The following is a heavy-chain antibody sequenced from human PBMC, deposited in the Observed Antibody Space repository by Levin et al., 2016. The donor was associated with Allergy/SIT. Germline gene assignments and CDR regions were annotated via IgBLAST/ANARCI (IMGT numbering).Heavy chain of an antibody. Sequence: RQAPGKGLEWIGSIYYSGSTYYNPSLKSRVTISVDTSKNQFSLKLSSVTAADTAVYYCARLAVTQYCDYWGQGTLVTVSS. V-gene: IGHV4-39*01. J-gene: IGHJ4*02. D-gene: IGHD2-21*02. CDR2: IYYSGST. CDR3: ARLAVTQYCDY.